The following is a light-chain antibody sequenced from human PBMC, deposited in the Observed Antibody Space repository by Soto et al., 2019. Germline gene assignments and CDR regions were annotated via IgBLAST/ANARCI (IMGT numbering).Light chain of an antibody. J-gene: IGKJ4*01. V-gene: IGKV3-11*01. CDR1: QGVSNY. CDR2: DAS. CDR3: QQRSDWLT. Sequence: ETMLKHSTATLSLSRWEDGVRYSRASQGVSNYLAWYQQKPGQAPRLLIYDASYRATGIPARFSGGGSGTDFTLSISSLEPEDFAVYYCQQRSDWLTFGGGTKVDIK.